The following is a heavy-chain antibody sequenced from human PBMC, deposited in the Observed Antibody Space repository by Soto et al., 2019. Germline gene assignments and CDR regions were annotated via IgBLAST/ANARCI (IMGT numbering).Heavy chain of an antibody. Sequence: GGSLRLSCAASGFTFSSYAMHWVRQAPGKGLEYVSAISSNGGSTYYANSVKGRFTISRDNSKNTLYLQMGSLRAEDMAVYYCARDITRSTGDLGPPDAFDIWGQGTRVTVAS. D-gene: IGHD7-27*01. CDR3: ARDITRSTGDLGPPDAFDI. J-gene: IGHJ3*02. CDR2: ISSNGGST. V-gene: IGHV3-64*01. CDR1: GFTFSSYA.